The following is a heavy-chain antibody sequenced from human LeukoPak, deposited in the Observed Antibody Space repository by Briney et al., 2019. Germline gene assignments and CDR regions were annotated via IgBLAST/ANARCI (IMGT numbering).Heavy chain of an antibody. CDR1: GGSISNYC. V-gene: IGHV4-59*08. Sequence: SETLSLTCIVSGGSISNYCWTWIRLPPGKGLEWIGYAYSSGRTNYNPSLQSRVTISVDSSKNQFSLKLSSVTATDTAVYYCARLGDYYYGMDVWGQGTTVTVSS. CDR3: ARLGDYYYGMDV. D-gene: IGHD3-16*01. CDR2: AYSSGRT. J-gene: IGHJ6*02.